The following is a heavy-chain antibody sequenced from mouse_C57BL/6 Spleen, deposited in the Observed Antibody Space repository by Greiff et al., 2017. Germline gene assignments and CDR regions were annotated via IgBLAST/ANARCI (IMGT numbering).Heavy chain of an antibody. V-gene: IGHV1-18*01. J-gene: IGHJ3*01. CDR2: INPNNGGT. CDR3: AREGYGSFAY. CDR1: GYTFTDYN. Sequence: EVKLMESGPELVKPGASVKIPCKASGYTFTDYNMDWVKQSHGKSLEWIGDINPNNGGTIYNQKFKGKATLTVDKSSSTAYMELRSLTSEDTAVYYCAREGYGSFAYWGQGTLVTVSA. D-gene: IGHD1-1*01.